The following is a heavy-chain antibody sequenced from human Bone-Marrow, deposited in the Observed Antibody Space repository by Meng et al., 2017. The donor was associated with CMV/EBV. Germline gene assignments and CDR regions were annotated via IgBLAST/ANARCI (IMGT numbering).Heavy chain of an antibody. CDR3: ARDLWIQLRFNYYGMDV. J-gene: IGHJ6*02. Sequence: GESLKISCAASGFTFSSYAMHWVRQAPGKGLEWVAIISYDGNNEYYADSVRGRFTISRDTSKNMLHLQMNSLRAEDTAVYYCARDLWIQLRFNYYGMDVWGQGTTVTVSS. V-gene: IGHV3-30-3*01. CDR2: ISYDGNNE. CDR1: GFTFSSYA. D-gene: IGHD5-18*01.